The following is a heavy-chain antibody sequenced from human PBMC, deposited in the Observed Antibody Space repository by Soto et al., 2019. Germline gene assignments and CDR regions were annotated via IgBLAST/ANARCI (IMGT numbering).Heavy chain of an antibody. D-gene: IGHD3-22*01. V-gene: IGHV4-39*01. J-gene: IGHJ4*02. CDR2: LYYSGST. CDR1: GGSISSRNYY. Sequence: SETLSLTCIVSGGSISSRNYYWAWIRQPPGKGLEWIGSLYYSGSTYYNPSLKSRVIISVDTSKTQVSLKVSSVTAADTAVYYCARHGLDTRGYYSVDYWGQGTLVTVSS. CDR3: ARHGLDTRGYYSVDY.